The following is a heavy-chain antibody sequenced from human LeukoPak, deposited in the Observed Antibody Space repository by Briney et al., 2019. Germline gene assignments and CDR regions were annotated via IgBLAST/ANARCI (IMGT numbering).Heavy chain of an antibody. V-gene: IGHV4-59*01. Sequence: PSETLSLTCTVSGGSISSYYWSWIRQPPGKGLEWIGYIYYSGSTNYNPSLKSRVTISVDTSKNQFSLKLSSVTAADTAVYYCARETYYYDSGDNYFDYWGQGTLVTVSS. CDR2: IYYSGST. D-gene: IGHD3-22*01. J-gene: IGHJ4*02. CDR3: ARETYYYDSGDNYFDY. CDR1: GGSISSYY.